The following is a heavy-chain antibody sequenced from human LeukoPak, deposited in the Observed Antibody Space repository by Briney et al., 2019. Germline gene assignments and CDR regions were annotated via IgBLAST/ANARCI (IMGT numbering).Heavy chain of an antibody. CDR2: IVVGSGNT. V-gene: IGHV1-58*02. D-gene: IGHD2-2*01. Sequence: ASVKVSCKASGFTFTSSAMQWVRQARGQRLEWIGWIVVGSGNTNYAQKFQERVTITRDMSTSTAYMELSSLRSEDTAVYYCAADGSRGYCSSTSCPIGDAFDIWGQGTMVTVSS. J-gene: IGHJ3*02. CDR1: GFTFTSSA. CDR3: AADGSRGYCSSTSCPIGDAFDI.